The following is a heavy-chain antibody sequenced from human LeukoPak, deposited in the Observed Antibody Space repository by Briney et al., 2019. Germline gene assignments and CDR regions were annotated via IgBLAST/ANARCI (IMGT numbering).Heavy chain of an antibody. D-gene: IGHD2-2*01. V-gene: IGHV3-23*01. CDR1: GFTFSSYA. Sequence: GGSLRLSCAASGFTFSSYAMSWVRQAPEKGLEWVSAISASGGTTYYADSAKGRFIISRDNSKNTLYLQMNSLRAEDTAVYYCASHYASGGLVTYYFDYWGQGTLVTVSS. J-gene: IGHJ4*02. CDR3: ASHYASGGLVTYYFDY. CDR2: ISASGGTT.